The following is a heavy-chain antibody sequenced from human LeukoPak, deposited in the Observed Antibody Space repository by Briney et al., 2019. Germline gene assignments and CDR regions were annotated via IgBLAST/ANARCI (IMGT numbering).Heavy chain of an antibody. D-gene: IGHD6-13*01. Sequence: SVKVSCKASGGTFSSYAISLVRQAPGQGLEWMGRIIPILGIANYAQKFQGRVTITADKSTSTAYMELSSLRSEDTAVYYCAIAAAGLTYFDYWGQGTLVTVSS. V-gene: IGHV1-69*04. CDR2: IIPILGIA. J-gene: IGHJ4*02. CDR3: AIAAAGLTYFDY. CDR1: GGTFSSYA.